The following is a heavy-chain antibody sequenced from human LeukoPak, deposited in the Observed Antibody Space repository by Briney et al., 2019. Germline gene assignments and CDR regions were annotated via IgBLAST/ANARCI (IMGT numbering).Heavy chain of an antibody. CDR3: ARATAGTTLFEGIDY. J-gene: IGHJ4*02. D-gene: IGHD1-1*01. CDR1: GGSISSYY. V-gene: IGHV4-59*08. Sequence: PSETLSLTCTVSGGSISSYYWSWIRQSPGKGLEWIGYIHYSGSTNYNPSLKSRVTISVDTSKNQFSLKLSSVTAADTAVYYCARATAGTTLFEGIDYWGQGTLVTVSS. CDR2: IHYSGST.